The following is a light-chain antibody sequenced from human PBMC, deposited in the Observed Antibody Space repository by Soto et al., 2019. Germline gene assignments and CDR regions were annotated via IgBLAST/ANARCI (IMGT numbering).Light chain of an antibody. CDR3: KKYNEGTQT. V-gene: IGKV3-15*01. Sequence: EIVMTQSPGTLSLSPGERATLSCRASQRVSTNLAWYQQIPGQAPRLLIYGASTSATGIPARFSGSGSGTECNHAISSLQSEDFAVYCCKKYNEGTQTFGLGTKVQI. J-gene: IGKJ1*01. CDR1: QRVSTN. CDR2: GAS.